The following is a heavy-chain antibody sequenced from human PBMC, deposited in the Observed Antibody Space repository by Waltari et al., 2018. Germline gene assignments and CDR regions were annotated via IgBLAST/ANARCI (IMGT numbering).Heavy chain of an antibody. CDR3: ARGTGTSSTNWFDP. Sequence: QVQLQESGPRLVRASGTLSLTCTVSGGSVSSGGYYWSWIRRPPGKGLEYIGHMFFSGTNRYNPSLQSRVSISVDRSQNQFSLTMTSVSAADTAVYFCARGTGTSSTNWFDPWGPGVPVTVSS. D-gene: IGHD6-6*01. CDR2: MFFSGTN. J-gene: IGHJ5*02. CDR1: GGSVSSGGYY. V-gene: IGHV4-61*08.